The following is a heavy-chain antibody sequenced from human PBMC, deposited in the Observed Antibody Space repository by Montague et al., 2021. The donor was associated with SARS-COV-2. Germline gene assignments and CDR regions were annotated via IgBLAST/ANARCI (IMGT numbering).Heavy chain of an antibody. D-gene: IGHD3-3*01. CDR3: ARDSFWSSYYTDYYGMDV. V-gene: IGHV3-7*01. CDR1: GFTFSSYW. J-gene: IGHJ6*02. CDR2: IKQDGSEK. Sequence: SLRLSCAASGFTFSSYWMSWVRQAPGKGLEWVANIKQDGSEKYYVDSVKGRFTISRDKAKNSLYLQMNSLRAEDTAVYYCARDSFWSSYYTDYYGMDVWGQGTTVTVSS.